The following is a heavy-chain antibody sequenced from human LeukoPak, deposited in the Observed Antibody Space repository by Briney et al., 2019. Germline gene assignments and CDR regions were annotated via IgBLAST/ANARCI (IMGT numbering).Heavy chain of an antibody. CDR1: GFTFTSSA. CDR2: ISGSGHTT. D-gene: IGHD3-9*01. J-gene: IGHJ4*02. V-gene: IGHV3-23*01. Sequence: PGGSLRLSCAASGFTFTSSAMSWVRQAPGKGLEWVSVISGSGHTTDYADSVKGRFTVSRDNSKNTLHLQMNSLRAEDTAVYFCAKQPHMLTGYYTDYFEYWGQGTPVTVSS. CDR3: AKQPHMLTGYYTDYFEY.